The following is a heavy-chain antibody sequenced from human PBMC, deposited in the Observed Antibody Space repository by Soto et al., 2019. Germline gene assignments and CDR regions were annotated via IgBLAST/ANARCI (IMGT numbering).Heavy chain of an antibody. J-gene: IGHJ1*01. CDR3: AREVRGVTQAKYFQN. CDR2: IIPIFGTA. D-gene: IGHD3-10*01. CDR1: GGTFSSYA. V-gene: IGHV1-69*01. Sequence: QVQLVQSGAEVKKPGSSVKVSCKASGGTFSSYAISWVRQAPGQGLEWLGGIIPIFGTANYAQKFQGRVTITADESTSTAYMELSSLRSEDTAVYYCAREVRGVTQAKYFQNWGQGTLVTVSS.